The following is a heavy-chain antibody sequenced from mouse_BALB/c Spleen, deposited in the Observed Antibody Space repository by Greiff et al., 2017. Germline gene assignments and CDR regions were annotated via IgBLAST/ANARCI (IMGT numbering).Heavy chain of an antibody. V-gene: IGHV5-6-3*01. CDR2: INSNGGST. D-gene: IGHD2-14*01. CDR1: GFTFSSYG. CDR3: ARRRYDGAMDY. J-gene: IGHJ4*01. Sequence: EVKLEESGGGLVQPGGSLKLSCAASGFTFSSYGMSWVRQTPDKRLELVATINSNGGSTYYPDSVKGRFTISRDNAKNTLYLQMSSLKSEDTAMYYCARRRYDGAMDYWGQGTSVTVSS.